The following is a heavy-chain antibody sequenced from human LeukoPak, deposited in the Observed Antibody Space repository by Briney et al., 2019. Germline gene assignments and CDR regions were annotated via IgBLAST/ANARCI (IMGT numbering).Heavy chain of an antibody. CDR2: ISSSGSTI. J-gene: IGHJ4*02. D-gene: IGHD6-19*01. CDR3: ARDLLSSGYFDY. CDR1: GFTFSSYG. V-gene: IGHV3-48*04. Sequence: PGGTLRLSCAASGFTFSSYGMSWVRQAPGKGLEWVSCISSSGSTIYYADSVKGRFTISRDNAKNSLYLQMNSLRAEDTAVYYCARDLLSSGYFDYWGQGTLVTVSS.